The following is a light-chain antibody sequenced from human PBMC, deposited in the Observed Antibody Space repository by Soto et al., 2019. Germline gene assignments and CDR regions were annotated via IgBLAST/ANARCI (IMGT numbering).Light chain of an antibody. CDR2: DAF. Sequence: DIQMTQSPSTLSASVGDRVTITCRASQSISNWLALYQQKPGKAPKLLIYDAFSLESGVPSRFSGGGSGTEFTLTISSLQPDDFATYYCQQYNSYSRLTFGGGTKVDIK. CDR1: QSISNW. CDR3: QQYNSYSRLT. V-gene: IGKV1-5*01. J-gene: IGKJ4*01.